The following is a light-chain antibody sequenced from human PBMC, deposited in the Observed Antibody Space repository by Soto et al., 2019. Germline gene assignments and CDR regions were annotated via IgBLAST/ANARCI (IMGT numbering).Light chain of an antibody. CDR3: QQYNNWPKM. V-gene: IGKV3-15*01. CDR2: AAS. CDR1: QSVGGN. J-gene: IGKJ1*01. Sequence: IMMTQSPATLSVSPGETATLSCRASQSVGGNLAWYQQKPGQAPRLLIYAASTRATGLPARFSGSGSGTEFTLTISSLQSEDFAVYYCQQYNNWPKMFGQGTKVDIK.